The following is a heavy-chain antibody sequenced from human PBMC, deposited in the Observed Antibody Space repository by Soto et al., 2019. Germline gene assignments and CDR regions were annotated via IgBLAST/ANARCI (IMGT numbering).Heavy chain of an antibody. V-gene: IGHV4-30-2*01. D-gene: IGHD4-17*01. J-gene: IGHJ3*02. CDR3: ARDYGDYVMGAFDI. CDR1: GGSISSGGYS. CDR2: IYHSGST. Sequence: QLQLQESGSGLVKPSQTLSLTCAVSGGSISSGGYSWSWIRQPPGKGLEWIGYIYHSGSTYYNPSLMSRVTISVDRSKNQCSLKLSSVTAADTAVYYCARDYGDYVMGAFDIWGQGTMVTVSS.